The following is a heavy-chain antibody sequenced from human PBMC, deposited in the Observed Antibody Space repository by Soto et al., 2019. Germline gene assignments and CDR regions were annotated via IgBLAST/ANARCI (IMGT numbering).Heavy chain of an antibody. J-gene: IGHJ5*02. D-gene: IGHD6-13*01. CDR1: GGSISSYY. CDR2: IYYSGTT. CDR3: ARPKTIGAAAGKGWFDP. Sequence: SETLSLTCTVSGGSISSYYWNWIRQPPGKGLEWIGYIYYSGTTYYNPSLKSRVTISVDTSKNQFSLKLTSVTAADTAMYYCARPKTIGAAAGKGWFDPWGQGTLVTVSS. V-gene: IGHV4-59*08.